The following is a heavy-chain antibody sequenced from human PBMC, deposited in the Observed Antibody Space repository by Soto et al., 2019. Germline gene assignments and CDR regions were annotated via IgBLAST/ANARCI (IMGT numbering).Heavy chain of an antibody. D-gene: IGHD3-16*01. Sequence: GASVKVSCKASGGTFSSYAISWVRQAPGQGLEWMGGIIPIFGTANYAQKFQGRVTITADESTSTAYMELSSLRSEDTAVYYCARGGILRRPQRPSNFDYWGQGTLVTVSS. CDR1: GGTFSSYA. CDR2: IIPIFGTA. CDR3: ARGGILRRPQRPSNFDY. V-gene: IGHV1-69*13. J-gene: IGHJ4*02.